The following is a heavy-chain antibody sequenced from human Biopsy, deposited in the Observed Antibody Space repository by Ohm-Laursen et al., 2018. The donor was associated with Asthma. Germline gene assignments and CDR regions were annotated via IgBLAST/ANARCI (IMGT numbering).Heavy chain of an antibody. CDR2: INAGDGNT. J-gene: IGHJ3*01. CDR1: GYTFIHFA. Sequence: SSVKVSCKVSGYTFIHFAIHWVRQAPGQRLEWMGWINAGDGNTKYSQKFQGRVTITRDTSAGTAYMDLRSLRSEDTAMYYCARTYYDFLTGQVNDAFALWGQGTMVTVSS. V-gene: IGHV1-3*01. CDR3: ARTYYDFLTGQVNDAFAL. D-gene: IGHD3-9*01.